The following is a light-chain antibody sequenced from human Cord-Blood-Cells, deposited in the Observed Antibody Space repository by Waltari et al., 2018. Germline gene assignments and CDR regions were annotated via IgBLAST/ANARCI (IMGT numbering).Light chain of an antibody. Sequence: EIVMTQSPATLSVSPGERATLSCRASQSVSSNFTWYQQKPGQAPRLLIYGASTRATGIPARFSGSGSGTECTLTISSLQSEDFAVYYCQQYNNWYSFGQGTKLEIK. J-gene: IGKJ2*03. V-gene: IGKV3-15*01. CDR1: QSVSSN. CDR3: QQYNNWYS. CDR2: GAS.